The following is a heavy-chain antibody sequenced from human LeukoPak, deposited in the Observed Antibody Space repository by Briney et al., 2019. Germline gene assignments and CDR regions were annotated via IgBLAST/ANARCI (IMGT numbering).Heavy chain of an antibody. V-gene: IGHV3-48*03. CDR3: AREDPDYFDS. Sequence: AGGSLRLSCAASGFAFNTYEMNWVRQAPGKGLEWILYISSSGSAIHYADSVKGRFTISRDNSKNSLYLQMSSLRAEDTAVYYCAREDPDYFDSWGQGTLVTVSS. J-gene: IGHJ4*02. CDR1: GFAFNTYE. CDR2: ISSSGSAI.